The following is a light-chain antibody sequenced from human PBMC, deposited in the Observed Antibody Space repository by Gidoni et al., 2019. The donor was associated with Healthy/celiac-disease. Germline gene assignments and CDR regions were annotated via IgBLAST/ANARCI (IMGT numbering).Light chain of an antibody. Sequence: EIVMTQSPATLSVSPGERATLSCRASQSVSSNLAWYQQKPGQAPRLLIYGASTRATGIPARFSGSGCGTEFTLTISSLQSEDFEVYYCQQYNNWPRTFGQGTKVEIK. CDR2: GAS. CDR3: QQYNNWPRT. V-gene: IGKV3-15*01. J-gene: IGKJ1*01. CDR1: QSVSSN.